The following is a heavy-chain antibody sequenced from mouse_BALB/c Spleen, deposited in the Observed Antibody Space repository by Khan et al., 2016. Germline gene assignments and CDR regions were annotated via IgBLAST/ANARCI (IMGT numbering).Heavy chain of an antibody. CDR2: INTYSGES. D-gene: IGHD1-1*01. CDR1: VYTFTNYG. Sequence: QIQLVQSGPELKKPGKTVKISCKASVYTFTNYGMNWVKQAPGKGLKWMGWINTYSGESTYADDFKGRFAFSLETSANTAYLQINNLKNEDTATYFCARYRYYYGSSRYCDVWGAGTTVTVSS. CDR3: ARYRYYYGSSRYCDV. J-gene: IGHJ1*01. V-gene: IGHV9-3-1*01.